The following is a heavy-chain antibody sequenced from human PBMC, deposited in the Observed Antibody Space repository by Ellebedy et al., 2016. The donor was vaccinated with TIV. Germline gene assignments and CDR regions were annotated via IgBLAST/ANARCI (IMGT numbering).Heavy chain of an antibody. V-gene: IGHV3-7*01. J-gene: IGHJ1*01. Sequence: GGSLRLSXVASGFTFSSYWMTWLRQAPGKGLEWVANIKQDGGETYYADSVKGRFTISRDNAKNSAYLQMNSLRGEDTAVYYCGSGRALDHWGQGTLVTVSA. CDR3: GSGRALDH. D-gene: IGHD3-10*01. CDR1: GFTFSSYW. CDR2: IKQDGGET.